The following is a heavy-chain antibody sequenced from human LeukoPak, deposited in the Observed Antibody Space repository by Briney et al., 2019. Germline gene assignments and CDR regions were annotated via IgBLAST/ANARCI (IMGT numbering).Heavy chain of an antibody. CDR2: ISSSSSYI. CDR1: GFTFSSYS. V-gene: IGHV3-21*01. CDR3: ARSGKVGATLIDAFDI. D-gene: IGHD1-26*01. Sequence: GGSLRLSCAASGFTFSSYSMNWVRQAPGKGLEWVSSISSSSSYIYYADSVKGRFTISRDNAKNSLYLQMNSLRAEDTAVYYCARSGKVGATLIDAFDIWGQGTMVTVSS. J-gene: IGHJ3*02.